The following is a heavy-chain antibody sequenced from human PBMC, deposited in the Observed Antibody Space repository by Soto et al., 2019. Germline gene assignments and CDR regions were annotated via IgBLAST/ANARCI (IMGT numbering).Heavy chain of an antibody. Sequence: EVQLVESGGGLVQPGGSLRLSCAASGFTFSSYSMNWVRQAPGKGLEWVSYISSSSSTIYYADSVRGRFTISRDNTKNSLYLQMNSLRDEDTAVYYCAADLRGIFGVVMQSDAFDIWGQGTVVTVSS. CDR3: AADLRGIFGVVMQSDAFDI. D-gene: IGHD3-3*01. J-gene: IGHJ3*02. CDR2: ISSSSSTI. CDR1: GFTFSSYS. V-gene: IGHV3-48*02.